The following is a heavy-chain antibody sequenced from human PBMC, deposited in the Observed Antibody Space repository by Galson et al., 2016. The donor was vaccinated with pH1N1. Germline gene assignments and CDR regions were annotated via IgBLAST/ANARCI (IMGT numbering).Heavy chain of an antibody. V-gene: IGHV3-74*01. CDR1: GFNLRRYW. CDR3: AKDLAGREDY. CDR2: INEDGSHT. Sequence: SLRLSCAGSGFNLRRYWMHWVRQAPGKGLMWVSRINEDGSHTSYADSVRGRFTISRDNSRDTLYLQMNSLRDDDSAVYYCAKDLAGREDYWGQGVQVTVSS. J-gene: IGHJ4*02. D-gene: IGHD5-24*01.